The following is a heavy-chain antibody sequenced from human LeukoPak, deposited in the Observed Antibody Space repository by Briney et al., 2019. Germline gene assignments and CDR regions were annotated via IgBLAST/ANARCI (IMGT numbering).Heavy chain of an antibody. D-gene: IGHD3-10*01. CDR2: IYDSGST. Sequence: SDTLSLTCAVSGYSISSSSWWGWIRQPSGKGLEWIGYIYDSGSTYYNPSLKSRVTIAVDRAKNQFSLKLNSVTAADTAVYFCARYGGSGTHYFDYWGQGTLVTVPS. CDR3: ARYGGSGTHYFDY. V-gene: IGHV4-28*01. J-gene: IGHJ4*02. CDR1: GYSISSSSW.